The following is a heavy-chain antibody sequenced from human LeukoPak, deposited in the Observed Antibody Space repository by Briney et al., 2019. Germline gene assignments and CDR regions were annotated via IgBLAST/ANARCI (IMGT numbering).Heavy chain of an antibody. D-gene: IGHD6-19*01. CDR2: INPSGGST. CDR1: GYTFTSYY. CDR3: ARSIAVADDY. Sequence: ASVKVSCKASGYTFTSYYMHWVRQAPGQGLEWMGIINPSGGSTSYAQKFQGRVAMTRDTSTSTVYMELSSLRSEDTAVFYCARSIAVADDYWGQGTLVTVSS. V-gene: IGHV1-46*01. J-gene: IGHJ4*02.